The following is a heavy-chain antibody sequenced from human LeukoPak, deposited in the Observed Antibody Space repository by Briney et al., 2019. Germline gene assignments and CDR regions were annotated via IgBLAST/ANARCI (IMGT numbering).Heavy chain of an antibody. D-gene: IGHD2-2*01. CDR2: IYYSGST. CDR3: ARHPVAVGYCSSTSCLGWFDP. J-gene: IGHJ5*02. Sequence: PSETLSLTCTVSGRSISSSSYYWGWIRQPPGKGLEWIGSIYYSGSTYYNPSLKSRVTISVDTSKNQFSLKLSSVTAADTAVYYCARHPVAVGYCSSTSCLGWFDPWGQGTLVTVSS. CDR1: GRSISSSSYY. V-gene: IGHV4-39*01.